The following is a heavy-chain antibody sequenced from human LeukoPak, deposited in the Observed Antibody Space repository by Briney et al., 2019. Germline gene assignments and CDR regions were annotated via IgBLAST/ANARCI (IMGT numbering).Heavy chain of an antibody. CDR2: IRYDGSNK. J-gene: IGHJ4*02. D-gene: IGHD3-10*01. V-gene: IGHV3-30*02. Sequence: GGSLRLSCAASGYTFSSYGMHWVRQAPGKGLEWVAFIRYDGSNKYYADSVKGRFTISRDDSKNTLYLQMNSLKTEDTAVYYCTTDLYYALDYWGQGTLVTVSS. CDR1: GYTFSSYG. CDR3: TTDLYYALDY.